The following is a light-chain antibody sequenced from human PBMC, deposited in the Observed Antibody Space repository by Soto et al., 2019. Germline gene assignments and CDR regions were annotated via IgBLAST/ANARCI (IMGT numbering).Light chain of an antibody. CDR1: QSVSSY. Sequence: LTQSPGTLSWSPGERATLSCRASQSVSSYLAWYQQKPGQAPSLLIYGVSTRATAISDRFSGSGSGTDFSLTISRLDPEDFAVYFCQQYGGSPWTFGQGTKVEI. CDR2: GVS. V-gene: IGKV3-20*01. CDR3: QQYGGSPWT. J-gene: IGKJ1*01.